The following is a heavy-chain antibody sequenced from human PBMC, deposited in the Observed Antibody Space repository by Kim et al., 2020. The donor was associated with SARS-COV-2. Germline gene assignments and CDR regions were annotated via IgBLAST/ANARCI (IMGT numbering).Heavy chain of an antibody. CDR3: AKGIQLWSSNQVAAWGDYYGMDV. J-gene: IGHJ6*02. D-gene: IGHD5-18*01. Sequence: GGSLRLSCAASGFTFSSYGMHWVRQAPGKGLEWVAVISYDGSNKYYADSVKGRFTISRDNSKNTLYLQMNSLRAEDTAVYYCAKGIQLWSSNQVAAWGDYYGMDVWGQGTTVTVSS. V-gene: IGHV3-30*18. CDR1: GFTFSSYG. CDR2: ISYDGSNK.